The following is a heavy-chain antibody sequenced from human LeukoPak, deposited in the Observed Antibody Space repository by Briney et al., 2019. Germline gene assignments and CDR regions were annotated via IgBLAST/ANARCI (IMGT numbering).Heavy chain of an antibody. V-gene: IGHV4-38-2*01. J-gene: IGHJ4*02. CDR2: IYHSGST. CDR1: GYSISSGYY. Sequence: SETLSLTCAVSGYSISSGYYCGWIRQPPGKGLEWIGSIYHSGSTYYIPSLKSRVTISVDTSKNQFSLKLSSVTAADTAVYFCARGGLVSAGTLDYWGQGTLVTVSS. CDR3: ARGGLVSAGTLDY. D-gene: IGHD6-13*01.